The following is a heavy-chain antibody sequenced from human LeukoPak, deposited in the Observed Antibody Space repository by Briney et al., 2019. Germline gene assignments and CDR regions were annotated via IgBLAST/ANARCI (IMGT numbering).Heavy chain of an antibody. CDR2: IYYSGST. V-gene: IGHV4-59*12. CDR1: GGSISSYY. Sequence: SETLSLTCTVSGGSISSYYWSWIRQPPGKGLEWIGYIYYSGSTNYNPSLKSRVTISVDTSKNQFSLKLSSVTAADTAVYYCARRGGKYQLLNWFDPGAREPWSPSPQ. J-gene: IGHJ5*02. D-gene: IGHD2-2*01. CDR3: ARRGGKYQLLNWFDP.